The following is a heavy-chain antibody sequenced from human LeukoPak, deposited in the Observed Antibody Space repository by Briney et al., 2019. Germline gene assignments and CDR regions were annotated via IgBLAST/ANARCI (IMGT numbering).Heavy chain of an antibody. CDR1: GYTFTGYY. V-gene: IGHV1-2*02. CDR3: ARDYSSGPGH. Sequence: ASVKVSCKASGYTFTGYYMHWVRQAPGQGLEWKGWINPNSGGTNYAQKFQGRVTMTRDASINTAYMELSRLKSDDAAMYYCARDYSSGPGHWGQGTLVTVSS. CDR2: INPNSGGT. D-gene: IGHD3-22*01. J-gene: IGHJ4*02.